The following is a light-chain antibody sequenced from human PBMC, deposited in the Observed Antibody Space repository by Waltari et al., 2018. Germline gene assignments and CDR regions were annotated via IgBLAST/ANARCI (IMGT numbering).Light chain of an antibody. CDR3: QQCYHLPS. J-gene: IGKJ4*01. V-gene: IGKV4-1*01. CDR1: QNILSSSDNKNY. CDR2: WAY. Sequence: DIVMTQSPDSVAVSLGERATIHCRSSQNILSSSDNKNYLDWYQQKPGQPPKLLISWAYTLDSGVPDRFSGSGSVTDFTLIISSLHAEDVAVYYCQQCYHLPSFGGGTRVEIK.